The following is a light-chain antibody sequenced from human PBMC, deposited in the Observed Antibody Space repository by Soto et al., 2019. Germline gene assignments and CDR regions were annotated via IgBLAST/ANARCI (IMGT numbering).Light chain of an antibody. J-gene: IGKJ4*01. CDR1: QSVGYK. CDR3: QQYDNWPLT. V-gene: IGKV3-15*01. CDR2: AAS. Sequence: EILMTQSPATLSLSPGERATLSCRASQSVGYKLAWYQQKPGQAPRLLISAASTRATGIPARFSGSGSGTEFTITISSLQAEYFAIYSCQQYDNWPLTFGGGTQVEIK.